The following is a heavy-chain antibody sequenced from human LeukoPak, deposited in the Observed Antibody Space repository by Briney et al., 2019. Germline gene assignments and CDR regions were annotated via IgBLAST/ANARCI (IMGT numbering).Heavy chain of an antibody. CDR3: ARDSGIAAAGAGFDY. Sequence: SETLSLTCTVSGGSISSDYWSWIRQPPGKGLEWIGYIYYSGSTNYNPSLKSRVTISVDTSKNQFSLKLSSVTAADTAVYYCARDSGIAAAGAGFDYWGQGTLVTVSS. D-gene: IGHD6-13*01. V-gene: IGHV4-59*12. CDR1: GGSISSDY. J-gene: IGHJ4*02. CDR2: IYYSGST.